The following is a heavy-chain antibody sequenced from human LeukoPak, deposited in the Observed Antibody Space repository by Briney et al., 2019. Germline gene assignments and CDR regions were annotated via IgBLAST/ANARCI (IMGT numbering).Heavy chain of an antibody. D-gene: IGHD6-13*01. CDR1: GFTFSGSA. CDR2: IRSKANSYAT. J-gene: IGHJ4*02. CDR3: TSRGPIAAATDY. V-gene: IGHV3-73*01. Sequence: PGGSLRLSCAASGFTFSGSAMHWVRQASGKGLDWVGRIRSKANSYATAYAASVKGRFTISRDDSKNTAYLQMNSLKTEDTAVYYCTSRGPIAAATDYWGQGTLVTVSS.